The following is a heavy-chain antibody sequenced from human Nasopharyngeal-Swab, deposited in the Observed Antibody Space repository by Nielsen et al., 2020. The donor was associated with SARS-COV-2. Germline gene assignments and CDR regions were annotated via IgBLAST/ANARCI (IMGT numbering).Heavy chain of an antibody. CDR3: ARDRITFFGVEKPFDY. CDR2: ISSSSSYI. D-gene: IGHD3-3*01. Sequence: GESLKISCAASGFTFSSYSMNWVRQAPGKGLEWVSSISSSSSYIYYADSVKGRFTISRDNAKNSLYLQMNSLRAEDTAVYYCARDRITFFGVEKPFDYWGQGTLVTVSS. V-gene: IGHV3-21*01. J-gene: IGHJ4*02. CDR1: GFTFSSYS.